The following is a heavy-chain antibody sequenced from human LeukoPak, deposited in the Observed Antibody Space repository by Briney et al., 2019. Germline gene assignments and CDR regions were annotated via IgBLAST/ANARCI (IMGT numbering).Heavy chain of an antibody. Sequence: GGSLRLSCTVSGFTVSSNSMSWVRQAPGKGLEWVSFIYSGGNTHYSDSVKGRFTISRDNSKNTLYLQMNSLSAEDTAVYYCAKLKWLRSPTLFDYWGQGTLVTVSS. CDR2: IYSGGNT. CDR1: GFTVSSNS. J-gene: IGHJ4*02. CDR3: AKLKWLRSPTLFDY. V-gene: IGHV3-53*01. D-gene: IGHD5-12*01.